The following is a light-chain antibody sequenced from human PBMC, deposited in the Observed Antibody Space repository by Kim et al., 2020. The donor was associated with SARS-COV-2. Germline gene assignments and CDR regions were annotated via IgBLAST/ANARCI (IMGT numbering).Light chain of an antibody. CDR3: SSKAGSNIYV. CDR2: EVS. J-gene: IGLJ1*01. CDR1: SSDIGRYKS. V-gene: IGLV2-8*01. Sequence: GQSVTVSCTGTSSDIGRYKSVSWYQQYPGKAPKLIVYEVSQRISGVPDRFSGSKSGNTASLTVSGLQAEDEADYHCSSKAGSNIYVFGTGTKVTVL.